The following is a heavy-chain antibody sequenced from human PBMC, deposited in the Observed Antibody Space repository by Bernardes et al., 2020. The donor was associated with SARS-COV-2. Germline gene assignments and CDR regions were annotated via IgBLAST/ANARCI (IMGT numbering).Heavy chain of an antibody. CDR2: IIPIFGTA. V-gene: IGHV1-69*13. J-gene: IGHJ5*02. Sequence: SEKVSCKASGGTFSSYAISWVRQAPGQGLEWLGGIIPIFGTANYAQKFQGRVTITADESTSTAYMELSSLRSEDTAVYYCARSLGRMVRGVIYGWFDPWGQGTLVTVSS. CDR1: GGTFSSYA. CDR3: ARSLGRMVRGVIYGWFDP. D-gene: IGHD3-10*01.